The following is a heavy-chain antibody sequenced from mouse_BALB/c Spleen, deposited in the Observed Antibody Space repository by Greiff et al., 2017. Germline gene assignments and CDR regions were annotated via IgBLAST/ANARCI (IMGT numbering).Heavy chain of an antibody. CDR1: GFTFSDYY. CDR3: ASFYRYDGAMDY. D-gene: IGHD2-14*01. V-gene: IGHV5-4*02. J-gene: IGHJ4*01. Sequence: EVKLMESGGGLVKPGGSLKLSCAASGFTFSDYYMYWVRQTPEKRLEWVATISDGGSYTYYPDSVKGRFTISRDNAKNNLYLQMSSLKSEDTAMYYCASFYRYDGAMDYWGQGTSVTVSS. CDR2: ISDGGSYT.